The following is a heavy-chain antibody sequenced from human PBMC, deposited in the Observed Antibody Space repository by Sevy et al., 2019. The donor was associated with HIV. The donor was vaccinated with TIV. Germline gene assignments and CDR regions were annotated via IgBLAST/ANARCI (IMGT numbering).Heavy chain of an antibody. V-gene: IGHV3-21*01. Sequence: GGSLRLSCAASGFTFSSYSMNWVRQAPGKGLEWVSSISSSSSYIYYADSVKGRFTISRDNAKNSLYLEMNGLRAEETAVYYCARGPRRFTMVQGVIYDYYGMDVWGQGTTVTVSS. D-gene: IGHD3-10*01. CDR2: ISSSSSYI. CDR1: GFTFSSYS. J-gene: IGHJ6*02. CDR3: ARGPRRFTMVQGVIYDYYGMDV.